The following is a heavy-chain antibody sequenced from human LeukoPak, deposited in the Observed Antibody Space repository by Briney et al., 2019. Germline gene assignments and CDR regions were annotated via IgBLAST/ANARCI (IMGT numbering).Heavy chain of an antibody. V-gene: IGHV4-39*07. J-gene: IGHJ3*02. CDR2: IYYRGST. D-gene: IGHD3-22*01. CDR1: GGSISSSGYY. CDR3: ARGSGVRSGYWSSVGAFDI. Sequence: PSETLSLTCTVSGGSISSSGYYWDWHRQPPGKGWEGIVRIYYRGSTYYNPSPKSGVTISVDKSKNQFSLKLSFVTAADTAVYYCARGSGVRSGYWSSVGAFDIGGQGTMVTVSA.